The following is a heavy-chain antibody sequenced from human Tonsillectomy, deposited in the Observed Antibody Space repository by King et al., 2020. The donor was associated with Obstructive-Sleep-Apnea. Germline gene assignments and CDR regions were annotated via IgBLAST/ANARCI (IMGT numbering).Heavy chain of an antibody. CDR1: GFTFDDYA. V-gene: IGHV3-9*01. D-gene: IGHD3-3*01. Sequence: EVQLVQSGGGLVQPGRSLRLSCAASGFTFDDYAINWVRQVPGKGLEWVSGISWDSGTKGYADSVKGRFTISRDNAKTLVSLQMNALRPEDTALYYCVRGMEAAVRGYFDYWGQGTQVTVSS. J-gene: IGHJ4*02. CDR2: ISWDSGTK. CDR3: VRGMEAAVRGYFDY.